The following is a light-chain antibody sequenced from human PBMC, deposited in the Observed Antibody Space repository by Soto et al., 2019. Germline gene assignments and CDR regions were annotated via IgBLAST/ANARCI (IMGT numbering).Light chain of an antibody. CDR3: ASYTSSSTRV. CDR2: EVS. Sequence: QSALTQPASVSGSPGQSITISCTGTSSDVGRYDFVSWYQQHPGQAPKLMIYEVSYRPSGVSNRFSGSKSGNTASLIISGLLAEDEADYYCASYTSSSTRVFGTGTKLTVL. J-gene: IGLJ1*01. CDR1: SSDVGRYDF. V-gene: IGLV2-14*01.